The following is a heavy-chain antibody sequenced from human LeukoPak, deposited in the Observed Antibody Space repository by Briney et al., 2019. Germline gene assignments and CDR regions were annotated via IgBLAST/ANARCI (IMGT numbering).Heavy chain of an antibody. Sequence: GESLKISCKGSGYSFTNYWIAWVRQMPGKGLEWMGIIYPGDSDTRYSPSFQGQVTISADRSISTAYLPWSSLKASDTAMYYCASARWEYNWNYVDYWGQGTLVTVSS. J-gene: IGHJ4*02. V-gene: IGHV5-51*01. CDR2: IYPGDSDT. D-gene: IGHD1-20*01. CDR1: GYSFTNYW. CDR3: ASARWEYNWNYVDY.